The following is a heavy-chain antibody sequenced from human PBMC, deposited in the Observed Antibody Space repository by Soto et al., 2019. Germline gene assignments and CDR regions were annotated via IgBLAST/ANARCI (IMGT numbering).Heavy chain of an antibody. V-gene: IGHV3-33*08. J-gene: IGHJ6*02. D-gene: IGHD6-19*01. CDR3: ARDDIPGITVATYGLDV. CDR2: IWYDGSNE. CDR1: GFMFSNFG. Sequence: VQLVESGGGLVQPGGSLRLSCAASGFMFSNFGMHWVRQAPGKGLEWVAVIWYDGSNEYYADSVKGRFTISKDNSKNMLYLQMNSLRAEDTAEYYCARDDIPGITVATYGLDVWGQGTTVTVSS.